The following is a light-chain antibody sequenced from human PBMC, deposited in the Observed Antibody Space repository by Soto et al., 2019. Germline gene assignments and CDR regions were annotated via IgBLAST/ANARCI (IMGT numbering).Light chain of an antibody. CDR1: QPVGSAY. Sequence: EIVLTQSPGTLSLSPGDRATLSCRASQPVGSAYLAWYRQTLGQAPRPLIYATSSRATGISDRFSGSGSGTEFTLTISRLEPEDFATYYCHQHGDSPWTLGQGTKVDIK. CDR3: HQHGDSPWT. J-gene: IGKJ1*01. CDR2: ATS. V-gene: IGKV3-20*01.